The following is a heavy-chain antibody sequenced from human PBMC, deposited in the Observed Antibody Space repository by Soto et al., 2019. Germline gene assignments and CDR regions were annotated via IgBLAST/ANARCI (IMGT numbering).Heavy chain of an antibody. V-gene: IGHV1-3*01. CDR2: INAGNGNT. CDR3: ARGFRGGGADWFDP. J-gene: IGHJ5*02. Sequence: QVQLVQSGAEVKKPGASVKVSRKASGYTFTSYAMHWVRQAPGQRLEWMGWINAGNGNTKYSQKFQGRVTITRDTSASTAYMELSSLRSEDTAVYYCARGFRGGGADWFDPWGQGTLVTVSS. CDR1: GYTFTSYA. D-gene: IGHD2-21*01.